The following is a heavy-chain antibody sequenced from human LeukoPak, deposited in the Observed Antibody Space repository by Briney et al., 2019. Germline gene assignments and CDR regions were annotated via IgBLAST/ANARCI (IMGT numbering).Heavy chain of an antibody. Sequence: GGSLRLSCTASGFTVSSNYMSWVRLAPGKGLEWVSVIYSGGSTYYADSVKDRFTISGDNSKNTLYLQMNSLRAEDTAVYYCTRNTGSYFNFDYWGQGTLVTVSS. CDR2: IYSGGST. J-gene: IGHJ4*02. V-gene: IGHV3-66*01. D-gene: IGHD1-26*01. CDR1: GFTVSSNY. CDR3: TRNTGSYFNFDY.